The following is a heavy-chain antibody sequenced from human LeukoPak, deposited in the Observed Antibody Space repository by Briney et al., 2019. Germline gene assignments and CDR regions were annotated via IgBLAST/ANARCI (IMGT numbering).Heavy chain of an antibody. CDR2: IYYSGST. D-gene: IGHD2-15*01. V-gene: IGHV4-30-4*02. Sequence: SETLSLTCTVSGGSISSGDYYWSWIRQPPGKGLEWIGYIYYSGSTYYNPSLKSRVTISVDKSKNQFSLKLSSVTAADTAVYYCARDMNRGYSGFDYWGQGTLVTVSS. CDR3: ARDMNRGYSGFDY. CDR1: GGSISSGDYY. J-gene: IGHJ4*02.